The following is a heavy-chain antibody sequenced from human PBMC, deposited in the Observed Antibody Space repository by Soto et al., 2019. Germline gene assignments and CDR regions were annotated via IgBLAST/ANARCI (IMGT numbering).Heavy chain of an antibody. CDR3: ARGGESGIQLWSGNYYYYYMDV. Sequence: PSETLSLTCTVSGGSISSYYWSWIRQPPGKGLEWIGYIYYSGSTNYNPSLKSRVTISVDTSKNQFSLKLSSVTAADTAVYYCARGGESGIQLWSGNYYYYYMDVWGKGTTVTVSS. J-gene: IGHJ6*03. D-gene: IGHD5-18*01. CDR1: GGSISSYY. CDR2: IYYSGST. V-gene: IGHV4-59*01.